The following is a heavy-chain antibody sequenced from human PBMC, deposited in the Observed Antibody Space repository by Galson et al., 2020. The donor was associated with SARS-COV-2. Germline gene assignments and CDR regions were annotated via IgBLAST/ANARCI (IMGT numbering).Heavy chain of an antibody. CDR3: ARHPYYDDSSGYYFDD. J-gene: IGHJ4*02. D-gene: IGHD3-22*01. V-gene: IGHV4-59*08. CDR2: IYYSGST. Sequence: TSETLSLTRTVTGGTLIMYSRSWLRQPPRKGQVWIGYIYYSGSTNYNPTLKSRVTISVDTSKNQFSLTLSSVTAADTALYYCARHPYYDDSSGYYFDDWGQGTLVTVSS. CDR1: GGTLIMYS.